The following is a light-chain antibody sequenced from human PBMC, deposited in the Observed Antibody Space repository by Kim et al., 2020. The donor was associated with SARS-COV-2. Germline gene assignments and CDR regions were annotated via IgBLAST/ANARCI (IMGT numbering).Light chain of an antibody. V-gene: IGKV3-20*01. Sequence: EIVLTQSPGTLSLSPGERATLSCRASQSVSSSYLAWYQQKPGQAPRLLIYGASSRATGIPDRFSGSGSGTDFTLTISRLEPEDFAVYYCQQYGGTFGQGTKL. J-gene: IGKJ2*01. CDR2: GAS. CDR1: QSVSSSY. CDR3: QQYGGT.